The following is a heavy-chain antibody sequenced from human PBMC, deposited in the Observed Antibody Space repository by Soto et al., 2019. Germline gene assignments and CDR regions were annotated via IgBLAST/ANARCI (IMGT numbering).Heavy chain of an antibody. J-gene: IGHJ6*03. CDR3: ARGAIYYYYTDV. V-gene: IGHV3-74*01. CDR1: GFTFNNYW. Sequence: EVQLVESGGGLVQPGGSLRLSCAASGFTFNNYWMHWVRQAPGEGLVWVSRMNSDGSSTNYADSVRGRFTISRDNAKNTLYLQMNRLRAEDTAVYYCARGAIYYYYTDVWGKGTTVTVSS. CDR2: MNSDGSST. D-gene: IGHD2-2*01.